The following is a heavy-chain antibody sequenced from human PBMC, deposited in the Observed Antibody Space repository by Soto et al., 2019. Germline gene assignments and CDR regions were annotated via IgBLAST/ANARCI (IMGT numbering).Heavy chain of an antibody. V-gene: IGHV4-59*01. D-gene: IGHD3-10*01. CDR3: ARRGYGPGFPYYYGMEV. CDR2: IYYSGST. Sequence: SETLSLTCTVSGGSMSSYYWSWIRQPPGKGLEWIGYIYYSGSTNYNPSLKSRVTMSVDTPKNQFSLKLSSVTAADTAVYYCARRGYGPGFPYYYGMEVWGQGTTVTVSS. CDR1: GGSMSSYY. J-gene: IGHJ6*02.